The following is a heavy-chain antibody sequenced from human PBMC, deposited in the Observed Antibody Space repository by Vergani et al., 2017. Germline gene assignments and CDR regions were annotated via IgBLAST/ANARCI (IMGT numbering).Heavy chain of an antibody. CDR1: GFTFSSYA. V-gene: IGHV3-23*01. CDR3: AKRSRAPFYCSNTSCPQPFDY. J-gene: IGHJ4*02. D-gene: IGHD2-2*01. Sequence: EVQLLESGGGLVQPGGSLRLSCAASGFTFSSYAMSWVRQAPGKGLEWVSAISGSGGSTYYADSVKGRFTISRDNSKNTLYLQMNSLRAEDTAVYYCAKRSRAPFYCSNTSCPQPFDYWGQGTLVTVSS. CDR2: ISGSGGST.